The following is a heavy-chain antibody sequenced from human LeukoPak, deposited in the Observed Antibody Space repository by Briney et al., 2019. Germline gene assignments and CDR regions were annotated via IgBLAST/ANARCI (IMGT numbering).Heavy chain of an antibody. CDR2: ISWGGGST. CDR3: AKDKYDSSGSVLDY. V-gene: IGHV3-43*01. Sequence: LGGSLLLSCAASGFTFSSYWMSWVRQAPGKGLEWVSLISWGGGSTYYADSVKGRFTISRDNSKNSLYLQMNSLRTEDTALYYCAKDKYDSSGSVLDYWGQGTLVTVSS. CDR1: GFTFSSYW. J-gene: IGHJ4*02. D-gene: IGHD3-22*01.